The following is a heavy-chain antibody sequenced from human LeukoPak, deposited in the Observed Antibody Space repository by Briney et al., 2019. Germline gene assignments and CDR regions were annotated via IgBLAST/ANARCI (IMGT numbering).Heavy chain of an antibody. J-gene: IGHJ4*02. Sequence: GGSLRLSCAASGFTFRSYGMHWVRQAPGKGLEWVAVIWYDGRNKYYADSVKGRFTISRDNSKNTLYLQMNSLRAEDTAVYYCAKDRRPLFGVVNVFDYWGQGTLVTVSS. CDR1: GFTFRSYG. V-gene: IGHV3-33*06. CDR3: AKDRRPLFGVVNVFDY. CDR2: IWYDGRNK. D-gene: IGHD3-3*01.